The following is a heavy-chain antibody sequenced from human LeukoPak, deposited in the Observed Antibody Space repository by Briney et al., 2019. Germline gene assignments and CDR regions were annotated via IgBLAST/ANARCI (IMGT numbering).Heavy chain of an antibody. D-gene: IGHD3-22*01. CDR3: AKGLLYDSSGYFRAGVAFDI. CDR2: ISWNSGSI. Sequence: PGRSLRLSCAASGFTFDDYAMHWVRQAPGKGLEWVSGISWNSGSIGYADSVKGRFTISRDNAKNSLYLQMNSLRGEDTALYYCAKGLLYDSSGYFRAGVAFDIWGQGTMVTVSP. CDR1: GFTFDDYA. J-gene: IGHJ3*02. V-gene: IGHV3-9*01.